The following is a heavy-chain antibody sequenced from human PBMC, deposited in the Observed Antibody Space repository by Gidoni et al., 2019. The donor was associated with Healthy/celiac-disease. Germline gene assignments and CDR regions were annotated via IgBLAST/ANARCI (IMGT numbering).Heavy chain of an antibody. D-gene: IGHD2-15*01. CDR2: IYTSGST. CDR1: GGSISSGSYY. CDR3: ARDVVVAAGLDYYYYGMDV. J-gene: IGHJ6*02. V-gene: IGHV4-61*02. Sequence: QVQLQESGPGLVKPSQTLSLTRTVSGGSISSGSYYWSWIRPPAGKGLEWIGRIYTSGSTNYNPSLKSRVTMSVDTSKNQFSLKLSSVTAADTAVYYCARDVVVAAGLDYYYYGMDVWGQGTTVTVSS.